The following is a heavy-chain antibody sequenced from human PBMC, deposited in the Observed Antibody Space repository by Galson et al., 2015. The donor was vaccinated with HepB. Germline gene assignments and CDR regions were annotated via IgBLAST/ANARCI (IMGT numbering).Heavy chain of an antibody. Sequence: SVKVSCKASGYTFTNYYMHWVRQAPGQGLEWMGIINLSGGSTSYAQKFQGRVTMTRDTSTSTVYMELSSLRSEDTAVYYCARGAYIWGSFPHTFDIWGQGTIVTVSS. D-gene: IGHD3-16*01. CDR1: GYTFTNYY. CDR2: INLSGGST. J-gene: IGHJ3*02. V-gene: IGHV1-46*03. CDR3: ARGAYIWGSFPHTFDI.